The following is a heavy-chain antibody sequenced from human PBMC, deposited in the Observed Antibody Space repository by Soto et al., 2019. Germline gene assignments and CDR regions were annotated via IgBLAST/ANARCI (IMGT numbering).Heavy chain of an antibody. Sequence: ASVKVSCKASGGTFSSYAISWVLQAPGQGLEWMGWIIPIFGTSNYAQKFQGRVTITADESTSTAYMELSSLRSEDTAVYYCARCEGSTSCYNYYYGMDVWGQGTTVTVSS. CDR2: IIPIFGTS. CDR1: GGTFSSYA. CDR3: ARCEGSTSCYNYYYGMDV. J-gene: IGHJ6*02. V-gene: IGHV1-69*13. D-gene: IGHD2-2*02.